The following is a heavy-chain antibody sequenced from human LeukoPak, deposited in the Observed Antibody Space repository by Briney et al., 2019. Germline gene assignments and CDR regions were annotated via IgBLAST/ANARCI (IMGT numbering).Heavy chain of an antibody. J-gene: IGHJ3*02. CDR2: INPNSGGT. V-gene: IGHV1-2*02. CDR3: ARPQLLSPFDI. D-gene: IGHD2-2*01. Sequence: ASVKVSCKASGYTFTDYYIHWVRQAPGQGLEWLGWINPNSGGTKYAQKFQGRVTMTRDPSISTAYMSRLKSDDTAVYYCARPQLLSPFDIWGQGTMVIVSS. CDR1: GYTFTDYY.